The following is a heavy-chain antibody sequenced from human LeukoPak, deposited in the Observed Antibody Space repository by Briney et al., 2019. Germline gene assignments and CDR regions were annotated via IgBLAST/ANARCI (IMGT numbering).Heavy chain of an antibody. CDR2: IYHSGST. J-gene: IGHJ4*02. D-gene: IGHD6-13*01. Sequence: PSQTLSLTCTVSGGSISSSNWWSWVRQPPGKGLEWIGEIYHSGSTNYNPSLKSRVTISVDKSKNQFSLKLSSVTAADTAVYYCARDERAAAGSSSFDYWGQGTLVTVSS. V-gene: IGHV4-4*02. CDR3: ARDERAAAGSSSFDY. CDR1: GGSISSSNW.